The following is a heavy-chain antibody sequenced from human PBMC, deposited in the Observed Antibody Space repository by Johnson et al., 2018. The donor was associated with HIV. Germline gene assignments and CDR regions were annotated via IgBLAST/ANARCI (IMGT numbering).Heavy chain of an antibody. CDR2: IWSDGTNK. J-gene: IGHJ3*01. CDR3: ATGYYNFWGAYSHDAFDL. V-gene: IGHV3-33*03. Sequence: QMQLVESGGGVVQPGRSLRLSCVASGYSFRNSAMHWVRQAPGKGLEWVATIWSDGTNKYYGDSVKGRFTISRDNARNSLFLQMNSLRAEDTAVYYCATGYYNFWGAYSHDAFDLWGQGTMVAVSS. CDR1: GYSFRNSA. D-gene: IGHD3-3*01.